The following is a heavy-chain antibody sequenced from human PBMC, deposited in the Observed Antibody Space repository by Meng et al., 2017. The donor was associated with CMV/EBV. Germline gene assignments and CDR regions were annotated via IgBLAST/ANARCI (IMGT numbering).Heavy chain of an antibody. CDR2: TYYRSKWYN. D-gene: IGHD2-2*01. Sequence: QTLSLTCAISGDSVSSNSAAWNWIRQSPSRGLEWLGRTYYRSKWYNDYAVSVKSRITINPDTSKNQFSLQLNSVTPEDKAVYYCARSLIVVVPAPLGQYYYYGMDVWGQGTTVTVSS. V-gene: IGHV6-1*01. CDR1: GDSVSSNSAA. CDR3: ARSLIVVVPAPLGQYYYYGMDV. J-gene: IGHJ6*02.